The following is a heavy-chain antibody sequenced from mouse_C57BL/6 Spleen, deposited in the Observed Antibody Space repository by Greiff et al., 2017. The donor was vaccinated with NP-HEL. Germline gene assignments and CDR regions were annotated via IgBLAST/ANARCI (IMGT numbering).Heavy chain of an antibody. CDR3: TTEATVVAKGY. J-gene: IGHJ2*01. CDR2: IDPEDGDT. Sequence: EVRLQQSGAELVRPGASVKLSCTASGFNIKDYYMHWVKQRPEQGLEWIGRIDPEDGDTEYAPKFQGKATMTADTSSNTAYLQLSRLTSEDTAVYYCTTEATVVAKGYWGQSTTLTVSS. D-gene: IGHD1-1*01. CDR1: GFNIKDYY. V-gene: IGHV14-1*01.